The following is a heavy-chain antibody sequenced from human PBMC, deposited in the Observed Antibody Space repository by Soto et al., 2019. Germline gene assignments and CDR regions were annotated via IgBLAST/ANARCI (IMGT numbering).Heavy chain of an antibody. Sequence: SETLSLTCTVSGGSISSYYWSWIRQPPGKGLEWIGYIYYSGSTNYNPSLKRRVPISVATSKNQFSLKLSSVTAADTAVYYCAREMATIQDAFDIWGQGTMVTVSS. CDR2: IYYSGST. CDR3: AREMATIQDAFDI. CDR1: GGSISSYY. J-gene: IGHJ3*02. D-gene: IGHD5-12*01. V-gene: IGHV4-59*01.